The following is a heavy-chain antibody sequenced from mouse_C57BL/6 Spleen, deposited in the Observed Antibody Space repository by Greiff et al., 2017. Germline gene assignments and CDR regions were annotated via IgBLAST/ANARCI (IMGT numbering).Heavy chain of an antibody. CDR1: GYTFTSYW. CDR2: IHPNSGST. V-gene: IGHV1-64*01. D-gene: IGHD2-4*01. Sequence: VQLQQPGAELVKPGASVKLSCKASGYTFTSYWMHWVKQRPGQGLEWIGMIHPNSGSTNYNEKFESKATLTVDKSSSTAYMQLSSLTSEDSAVYYCARGDDYDDVPYAMDYWGQGTSVTVSS. CDR3: ARGDDYDDVPYAMDY. J-gene: IGHJ4*01.